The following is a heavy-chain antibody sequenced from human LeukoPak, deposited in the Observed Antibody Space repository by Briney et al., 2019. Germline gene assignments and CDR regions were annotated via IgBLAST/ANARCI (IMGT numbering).Heavy chain of an antibody. CDR3: ARGGTVVRGVPDY. CDR2: IIPIFGTA. CDR1: GGTFSSYA. D-gene: IGHD3-10*01. Sequence: SVKVSCKASGGTFSSYAISWVRQAPGQGLEWMGGIIPIFGTANYAQKFQGRVTITADESTSTAYMELSSLRSEDTAVYYCARGGTVVRGVPDYWGQGTLVPVSS. V-gene: IGHV1-69*13. J-gene: IGHJ4*02.